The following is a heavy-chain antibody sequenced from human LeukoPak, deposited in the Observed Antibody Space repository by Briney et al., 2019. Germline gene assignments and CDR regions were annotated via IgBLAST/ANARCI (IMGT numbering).Heavy chain of an antibody. D-gene: IGHD2-15*01. J-gene: IGHJ4*02. CDR2: IYYSGST. CDR1: GGSISSYY. V-gene: IGHV4-39*07. CDR3: QTMVVAALNFDY. Sequence: SETLSLTCTVSGGSISSYYWGWIRQPPGKGLEWIGSIYYSGSTYYNPSLKSRVTISVDTSKNQFSLKLSSVTAADTAVYYCQTMVVAALNFDYWGQGTLVTVSS.